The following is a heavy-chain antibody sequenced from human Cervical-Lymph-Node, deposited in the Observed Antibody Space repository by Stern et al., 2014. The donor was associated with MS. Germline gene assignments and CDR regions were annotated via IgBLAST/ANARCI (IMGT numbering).Heavy chain of an antibody. CDR1: GYTFTSYY. V-gene: IGHV1-46*03. CDR3: ARDTKQQLSFDY. Sequence: VQLVESGAEVKKPGASVKVSCKASGYTFTSYYMHWVRQAPGQGLEWMGIINPSGGSTSYAQKFQGRVTMTRDTSTNTVYMELSSLRSEDTAVYYCARDTKQQLSFDYWGQGTLVTVSP. J-gene: IGHJ4*02. CDR2: INPSGGST. D-gene: IGHD6-13*01.